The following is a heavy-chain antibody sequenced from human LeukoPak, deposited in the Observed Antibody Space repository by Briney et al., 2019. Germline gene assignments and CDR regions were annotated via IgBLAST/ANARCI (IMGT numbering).Heavy chain of an antibody. Sequence: GGSLRLSCAASGFTFDDYGMSWVRQAPGKGLEWVSDINWNGGSTGYAASVKGRFTISRDNANNSLYLQMNSLRAEDTALYHCARGITMVRGVPSDYWGQGTLVTVSS. CDR2: INWNGGST. CDR1: GFTFDDYG. J-gene: IGHJ4*02. CDR3: ARGITMVRGVPSDY. V-gene: IGHV3-20*01. D-gene: IGHD3-10*01.